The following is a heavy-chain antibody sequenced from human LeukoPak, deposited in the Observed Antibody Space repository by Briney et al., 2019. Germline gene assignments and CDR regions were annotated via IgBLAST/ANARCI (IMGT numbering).Heavy chain of an antibody. CDR2: IYPGDSDT. V-gene: IGHV5-51*01. D-gene: IGHD5-12*01. Sequence: GESLKIFCKGFGYSFTSYWIGWVRQIPRKGVEGMGIIYPGDSDTRNSPYFQGQGTISADKSISTAYLQWSSLKASDTAMYYCARQGDYSGYDCGRDAFDIWGQGTMVTVSS. J-gene: IGHJ3*02. CDR1: GYSFTSYW. CDR3: ARQGDYSGYDCGRDAFDI.